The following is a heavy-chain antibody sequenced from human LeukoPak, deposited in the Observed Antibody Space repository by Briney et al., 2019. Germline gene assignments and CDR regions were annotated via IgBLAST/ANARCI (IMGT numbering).Heavy chain of an antibody. J-gene: IGHJ4*02. Sequence: GGSLRLSCEVSEFPFSIYAMAWVRQAPGQGLEWVSAIDATGSDKYYTDSVKGRFTNSRDNSKNTVYLQMNSLRVEDTAVYYCADYRKPQGLDYWGQGTLVTVSS. CDR2: IDATGSDK. CDR1: EFPFSIYA. CDR3: ADYRKPQGLDY. V-gene: IGHV3-23*01. D-gene: IGHD1-14*01.